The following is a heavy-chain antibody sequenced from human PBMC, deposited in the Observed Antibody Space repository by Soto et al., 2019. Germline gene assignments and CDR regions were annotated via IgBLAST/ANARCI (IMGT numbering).Heavy chain of an antibody. CDR1: GYTFTSYY. CDR2: INPSGGST. D-gene: IGHD6-6*01. Sequence: ASVKVSCRASGYTFTSYYMHWVRQAPGQGLEWMGIINPSGGSTSYAQKFQGRVTMTRDTSTSTVYMELSSLRSEDTAVYYCARDPFPYSSSSEFGWFDPWGQGTLVTVSS. J-gene: IGHJ5*02. CDR3: ARDPFPYSSSSEFGWFDP. V-gene: IGHV1-46*03.